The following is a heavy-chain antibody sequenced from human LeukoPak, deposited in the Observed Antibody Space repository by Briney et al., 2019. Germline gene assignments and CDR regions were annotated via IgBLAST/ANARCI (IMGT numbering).Heavy chain of an antibody. CDR2: IIPIFGTA. Sequence: SVKVSCKASGGTFSSYAISWVRQAPGQGLEWMGGIIPIFGTANYAQKFQGRVTITTDESTSTAYMELSSLRSEDTAVYYCARAKIKIAAADNWFDLWGQGTLVTVSS. D-gene: IGHD6-13*01. V-gene: IGHV1-69*05. CDR1: GGTFSSYA. J-gene: IGHJ5*02. CDR3: ARAKIKIAAADNWFDL.